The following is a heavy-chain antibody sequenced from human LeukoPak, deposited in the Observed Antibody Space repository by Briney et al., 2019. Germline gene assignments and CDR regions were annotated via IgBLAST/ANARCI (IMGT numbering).Heavy chain of an antibody. CDR3: AGEAVTTFYYGMDV. CDR2: INSDGSST. V-gene: IGHV3-74*01. Sequence: GGSLRLSCAASGFTFSSYWMHWVRQAPGKGLVWVSRINSDGSSTSYADSVKGRFTISRDNAKNTLYLQMNSLRAEDTAVYYCAGEAVTTFYYGMDVWGQGTTVTVSS. CDR1: GFTFSSYW. J-gene: IGHJ6*02. D-gene: IGHD4-17*01.